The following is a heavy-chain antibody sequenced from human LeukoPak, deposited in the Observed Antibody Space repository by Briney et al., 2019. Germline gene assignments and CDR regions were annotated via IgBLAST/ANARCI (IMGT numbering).Heavy chain of an antibody. Sequence: GGSLRLSCVASGYTFSSYAMSWVRQAPGKGLKWVSAIGTAGDTYYPGSVKGRFTISRENAKNSLYLQMNSLRAGDTAVYYCAREDAVTNAFDIWGQGTMVTVSS. V-gene: IGHV3-13*01. J-gene: IGHJ3*02. CDR2: IGTAGDT. CDR1: GYTFSSYA. CDR3: AREDAVTNAFDI. D-gene: IGHD4-17*01.